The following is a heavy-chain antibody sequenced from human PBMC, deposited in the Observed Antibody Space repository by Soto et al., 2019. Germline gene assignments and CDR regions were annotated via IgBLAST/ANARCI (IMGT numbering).Heavy chain of an antibody. CDR2: ISTKSGKI. J-gene: IGHJ6*02. Sequence: QVHLVQSGAEVKKPGASVNVSCKTSGYTFTRNGISWVRQAPGQGLEWMGWISTKSGKIKYAQKFQGRVIMTTDTSTRTAYIELRSLRSDDTAVYYCVQDRDSNSWPSRDVWGPGTTVTVSS. D-gene: IGHD3-22*01. V-gene: IGHV1-18*01. CDR3: VQDRDSNSWPSRDV. CDR1: GYTFTRNG.